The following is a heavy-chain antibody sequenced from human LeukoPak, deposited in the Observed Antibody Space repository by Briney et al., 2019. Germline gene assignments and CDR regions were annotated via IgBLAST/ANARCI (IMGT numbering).Heavy chain of an antibody. Sequence: ASVKVSCKASGYTLTGYYMHWVRQAPGQGLEWMGWINPNSGGTNYAQKFQGRVTMTRDTSISTAYMELSRLRSDDTAVYYCARDREQWLVHYYMDVWGKGTTVTVSS. V-gene: IGHV1-2*02. CDR2: INPNSGGT. J-gene: IGHJ6*03. CDR3: ARDREQWLVHYYMDV. D-gene: IGHD6-19*01. CDR1: GYTLTGYY.